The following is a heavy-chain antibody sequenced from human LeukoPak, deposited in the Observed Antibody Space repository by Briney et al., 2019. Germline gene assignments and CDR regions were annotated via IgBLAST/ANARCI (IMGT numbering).Heavy chain of an antibody. CDR2: IYYTGKT. D-gene: IGHD3-10*01. CDR1: GDSVSNGNYY. V-gene: IGHV4-61*03. J-gene: IGHJ4*02. CDR3: ARSQNYYGSGDY. Sequence: SETLSLTCTVSGDSVSNGNYYWSWLRQPPGKALEWIGYIYYTGKTYYNPSLEGRVTILVDTSRNHFSVKLSSVTAADTAVYYCARSQNYYGSGDYWSQGTLVTVSS.